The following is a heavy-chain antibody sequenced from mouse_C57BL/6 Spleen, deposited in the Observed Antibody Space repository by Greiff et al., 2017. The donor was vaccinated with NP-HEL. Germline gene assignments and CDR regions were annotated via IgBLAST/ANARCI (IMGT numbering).Heavy chain of an antibody. CDR3: ARDYSNYVGGFAY. Sequence: EVKVVESGGGLVKPGGSLKLSCAASGFTFSDYGMHWVRQAPEKGLEWVAYISSGSSTSYYADTVKGRFTISRDNAKNTLFLQMTRLRSEDTAMYYCARDYSNYVGGFAYWGQGTLVTVSA. CDR1: GFTFSDYG. CDR2: ISSGSSTS. J-gene: IGHJ3*01. V-gene: IGHV5-17*01. D-gene: IGHD2-5*01.